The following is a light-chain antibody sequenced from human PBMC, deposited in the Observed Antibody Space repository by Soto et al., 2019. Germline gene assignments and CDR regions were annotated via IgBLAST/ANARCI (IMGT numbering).Light chain of an antibody. Sequence: EIVMTQSPATLSVSPGERATLSCRASQSVSSNLAWYQQKPGQAPRLLIYGAFTRAIDIPARFSGSGSGTEFTLTISSLRSEDFALYYCQQYNNWPITFGQGTRLEIK. CDR2: GAF. CDR3: QQYNNWPIT. CDR1: QSVSSN. J-gene: IGKJ5*01. V-gene: IGKV3-15*01.